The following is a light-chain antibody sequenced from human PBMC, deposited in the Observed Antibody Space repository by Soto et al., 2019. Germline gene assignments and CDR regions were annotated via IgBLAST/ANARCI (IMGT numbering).Light chain of an antibody. J-gene: IGKJ4*01. CDR1: QTIFDR. CDR2: DAS. CDR3: PQYLSTSLT. V-gene: IGKV1-5*01. Sequence: DIQMTQSPSTLSASIGDRVTITCRASQTIFDRLAWYQQKPGKPPKVLIYDASTLESGVPPRFSGSGSGTEFTLTITSLQPDDFAAYWCPQYLSTSLTFGGGTKMEI.